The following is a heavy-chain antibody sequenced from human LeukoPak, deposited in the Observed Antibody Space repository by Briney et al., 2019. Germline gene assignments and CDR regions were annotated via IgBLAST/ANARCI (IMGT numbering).Heavy chain of an antibody. CDR2: IYSGGST. J-gene: IGHJ4*02. D-gene: IGHD3-10*01. V-gene: IGHV3-66*01. CDR1: GFTFDDYG. Sequence: GGSLRLSCAASGFTFDDYGMSWVRQAPGKGLEWVSVIYSGGSTYYADSVKGRFTISRDNSKNTLYLQMNSLRAEDTAVYYCARLKPSVRGAPNYWGQGTLVTVSS. CDR3: ARLKPSVRGAPNY.